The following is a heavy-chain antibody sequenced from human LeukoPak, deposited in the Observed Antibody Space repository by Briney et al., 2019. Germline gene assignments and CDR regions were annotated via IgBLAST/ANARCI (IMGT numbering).Heavy chain of an antibody. CDR2: INPNSGGT. V-gene: IGHV1-2*02. CDR3: ARVGPQQLVRVGNWFDP. J-gene: IGHJ5*02. D-gene: IGHD6-13*01. Sequence: GASVKVSCKASGYTFTAYFLHWVRQAPGQGLEWMGWINPNSGGTNYAQKFQGRVTMTRDTSISTAYMELSRLRSDDTAVYYCARVGPQQLVRVGNWFDPWGQGTLVTVSS. CDR1: GYTFTAYF.